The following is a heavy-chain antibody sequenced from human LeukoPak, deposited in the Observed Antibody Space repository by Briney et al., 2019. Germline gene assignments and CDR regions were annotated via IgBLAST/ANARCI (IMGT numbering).Heavy chain of an antibody. Sequence: GGSLRLSCVASGFSFSSYSIPWVRQAPGKGLEYVSAINNNGGSTFYADSVKGRFTISRDNSKNTLYLQMGSLRAEDMAVYYCAREYGGTHWYFDLWGRGTLVTVSS. D-gene: IGHD4-23*01. CDR3: AREYGGTHWYFDL. J-gene: IGHJ2*01. CDR2: INNNGGST. V-gene: IGHV3-64*02. CDR1: GFSFSSYS.